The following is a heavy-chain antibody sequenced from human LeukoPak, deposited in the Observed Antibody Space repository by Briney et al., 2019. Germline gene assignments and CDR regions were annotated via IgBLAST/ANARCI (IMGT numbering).Heavy chain of an antibody. CDR3: ASGGRMMEWLQFNY. D-gene: IGHD5-24*01. V-gene: IGHV4-4*02. J-gene: IGHJ4*02. CDR2: IYHSGST. CDR1: GGSISSSNW. Sequence: KPSGTLSLTCAVSGGSISSSNWWSWVRQPPGKGLEWIGEIYHSGSTNYNPSLKSRVTISVDTSKNQFSLKLSSVTAADTAVYYCASGGRMMEWLQFNYWGQGTLVTVSS.